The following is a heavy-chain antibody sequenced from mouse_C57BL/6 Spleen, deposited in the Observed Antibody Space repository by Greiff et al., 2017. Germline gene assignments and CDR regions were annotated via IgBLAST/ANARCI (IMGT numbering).Heavy chain of an antibody. CDR1: GYTFTEYT. CDR3: ARHARIYYDYDGGFAY. V-gene: IGHV1-62-2*01. D-gene: IGHD2-4*01. J-gene: IGHJ3*01. CDR2: FYPGSGSI. Sequence: QVHVKQSGAELVKPGASVKLSCKASGYTFTEYTIHWVKQRSGQGLEWIGWFYPGSGSIKYNEKFKDKATLTADKSSSTVYMELSRLTSEDSAVYFCARHARIYYDYDGGFAYWGQGTLVTVSA.